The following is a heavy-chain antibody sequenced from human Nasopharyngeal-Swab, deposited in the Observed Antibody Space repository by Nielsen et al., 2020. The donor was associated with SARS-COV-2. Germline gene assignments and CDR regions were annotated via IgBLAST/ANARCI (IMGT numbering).Heavy chain of an antibody. D-gene: IGHD6-6*01. CDR1: GGSISSGGYY. CDR2: IYYSGST. CDR3: ARDRSSSPNYYYYYYGMDV. Sequence: SETLSLTCTVSGGSISSGGYYWSWIRQPPGKGLEWIGYIYYSGSTYYNPSLKSRVTISVDTSKNQFSLKLSSVTAADTAVYYCARDRSSSPNYYYYYYGMDVWGQGTTVTVSS. J-gene: IGHJ6*02. V-gene: IGHV4-31*03.